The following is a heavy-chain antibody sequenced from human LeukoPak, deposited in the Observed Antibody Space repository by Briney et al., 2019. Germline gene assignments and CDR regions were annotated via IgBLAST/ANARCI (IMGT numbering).Heavy chain of an antibody. CDR3: AKSNVRGTWTTPFDY. Sequence: PGRSLRLSCAASGFTFSSYGMHWVRQAPGKGLEWVAVISYDGSNKYYADSVKGRFTISRDNSKNTLYLQMNSLRAEDTAMYYCAKSNVRGTWTTPFDYWGQGTLVTVSS. J-gene: IGHJ4*02. V-gene: IGHV3-30*18. D-gene: IGHD3-10*02. CDR2: ISYDGSNK. CDR1: GFTFSSYG.